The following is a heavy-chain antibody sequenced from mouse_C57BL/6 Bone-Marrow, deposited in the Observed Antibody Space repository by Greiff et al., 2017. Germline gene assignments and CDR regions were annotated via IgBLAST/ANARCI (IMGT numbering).Heavy chain of an antibody. CDR3: ARERVEAYYAMDY. J-gene: IGHJ4*01. V-gene: IGHV1-52*01. CDR2: IDPSDSET. CDR1: GYTFTSYW. Sequence: QVQLQQSGAELVRPGSSVKLSCKASGYTFTSYWMHWVKQRPIQGLEWIGNIDPSDSETHYNQKFKDKATLTVDKSSSTAYMQLSSLTSEDSAVYYCARERVEAYYAMDYWGQGTSVTVSS. D-gene: IGHD1-1*01.